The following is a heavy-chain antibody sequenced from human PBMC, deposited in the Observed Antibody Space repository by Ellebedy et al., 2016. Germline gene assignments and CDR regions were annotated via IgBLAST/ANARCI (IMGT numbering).Heavy chain of an antibody. CDR3: ATSPGIQLWSHYYYYMDV. Sequence: SETLSLXCTVSGGSISSGSYYWSWIRQPAGKGLEWIGRIYTSGSTNYNPSLKSRVTMSVDTSKNQFSLKLSSVTAADTAVYYCATSPGIQLWSHYYYYMDVWGKGTTVTVSS. V-gene: IGHV4-61*02. J-gene: IGHJ6*03. CDR2: IYTSGST. D-gene: IGHD5-18*01. CDR1: GGSISSGSYY.